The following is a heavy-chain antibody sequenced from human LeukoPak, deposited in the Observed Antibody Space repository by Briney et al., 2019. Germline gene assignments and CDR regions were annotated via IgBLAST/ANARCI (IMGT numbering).Heavy chain of an antibody. V-gene: IGHV3-11*04. CDR3: ARDPHSSSEGGFDY. J-gene: IGHJ4*02. Sequence: GGSLRRSCAASGCTSSDYYMSWIRQAPGKGLEWVSYISSSGSTIYYAASVKGRFTISRDNAKNSLYLQMNSLRAEDTAVYYCARDPHSSSEGGFDYWGQGTLVTVSS. CDR1: GCTSSDYY. CDR2: ISSSGSTI. D-gene: IGHD6-13*01.